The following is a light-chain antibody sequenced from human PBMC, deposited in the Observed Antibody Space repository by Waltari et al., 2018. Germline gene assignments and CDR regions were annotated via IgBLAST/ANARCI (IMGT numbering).Light chain of an antibody. V-gene: IGKV3-20*01. CDR3: QQYGSSPRIT. CDR1: QSVSSSY. CDR2: GSS. Sequence: DIVLTQSPGTLSVSPGERATLSCRASQSVSSSYLAWYQQKPGQAPRLLIYGSSSRATGIPDRFSGSGSGTDFTLTISRLEPEDFAVYYCQQYGSSPRITFGQGTRLEIK. J-gene: IGKJ5*01.